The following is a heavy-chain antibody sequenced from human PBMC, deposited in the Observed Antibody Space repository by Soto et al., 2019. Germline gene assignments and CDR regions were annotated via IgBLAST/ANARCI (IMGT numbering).Heavy chain of an antibody. Sequence: SETLSLTCTVSGGSISSYYWSWIRQPPGKGLEWIGYIYYSGSTNYNPSLKSRVTISVDTSKNQFSLKLSSVTAADTAVYYCARVPNYGDYNFDYWGQGTLVTVSS. CDR3: ARVPNYGDYNFDY. V-gene: IGHV4-59*01. CDR2: IYYSGST. CDR1: GGSISSYY. D-gene: IGHD4-17*01. J-gene: IGHJ4*02.